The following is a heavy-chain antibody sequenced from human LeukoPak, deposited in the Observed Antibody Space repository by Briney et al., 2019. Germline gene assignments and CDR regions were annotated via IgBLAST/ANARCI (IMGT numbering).Heavy chain of an antibody. V-gene: IGHV4-34*01. CDR3: ARGYNSYGFLQPYYYYGMDV. CDR2: INHSGST. Sequence: ASETLSLTCAVYGGSFSGYYWSWIRQPPGKGLEWIGEINHSGSTNYNPSLKSRVTISVDTSKNQFSLKLSSVTAADTAVYYCARGYNSYGFLQPYYYYGMDVWGQGTTVTVSS. J-gene: IGHJ6*02. D-gene: IGHD5-18*01. CDR1: GGSFSGYY.